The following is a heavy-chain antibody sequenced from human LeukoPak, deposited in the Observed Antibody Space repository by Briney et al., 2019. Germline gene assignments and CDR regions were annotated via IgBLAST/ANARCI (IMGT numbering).Heavy chain of an antibody. CDR1: GFTFSSYA. CDR2: ISGSGGST. CDR3: AKSVRSRYYYDSSGYYGDDY. J-gene: IGHJ4*02. V-gene: IGHV3-23*01. D-gene: IGHD3-22*01. Sequence: GGSLRLSCAASGFTFSSYAMSWVRQAPGKGLEWVSAISGSGGSTYYADSVKGRFTISRDNSKNTLYLQMNSLRAEDTAVYYCAKSVRSRYYYDSSGYYGDDYWGQGTLVTVSS.